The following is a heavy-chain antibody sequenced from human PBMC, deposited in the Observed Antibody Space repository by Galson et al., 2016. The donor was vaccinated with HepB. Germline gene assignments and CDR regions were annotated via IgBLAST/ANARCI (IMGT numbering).Heavy chain of an antibody. CDR2: IYHTGGT. Sequence: TLSLTCTVSGGSISSGDYYWSWVRQPPGKGLEWIGHIYHTGGTDYNPSLKRRVSIAVDKSRIQFSLRVFSVTAADTAVYFCARARHYRGIEYWGPGTLVTVSS. D-gene: IGHD2/OR15-2a*01. CDR1: GGSISSGDYY. CDR3: ARARHYRGIEY. V-gene: IGHV4-30-4*01. J-gene: IGHJ1*01.